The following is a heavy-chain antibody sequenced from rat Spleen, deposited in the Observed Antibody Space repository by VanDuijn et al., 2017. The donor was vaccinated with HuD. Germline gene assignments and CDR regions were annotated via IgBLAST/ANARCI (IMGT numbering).Heavy chain of an antibody. J-gene: IGHJ2*01. CDR1: GFTFSDYY. CDR2: ISYDGSRT. D-gene: IGHD1-10*01. Sequence: EVQLVESDGGLVQPGRSLKLSCAASGFTFSDYYMAWVRQAPTKGLEWVATISYDGSRTYYRDSVKGRFTISRDNAKSTLYLQMDSLRSEDTATYYCATDGDNYWGQGVMVTVSS. CDR3: ATDGDNY. V-gene: IGHV5-29*01.